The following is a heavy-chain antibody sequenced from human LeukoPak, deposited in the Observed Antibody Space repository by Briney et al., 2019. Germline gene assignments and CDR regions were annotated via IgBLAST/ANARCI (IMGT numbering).Heavy chain of an antibody. CDR1: GFTFSSYG. Sequence: RAGGSLRLSCAASGFTFSSYGMSWVRQAPGKGLEWVSGISDRGGTTYYADSVEGRFTISRDNSKNTLYLQMNNLRAEDTAVYYCAKVTSGGSCYQSDYWGQGTLVTVSS. CDR3: AKVTSGGSCYQSDY. J-gene: IGHJ4*02. D-gene: IGHD2-15*01. CDR2: ISDRGGTT. V-gene: IGHV3-23*01.